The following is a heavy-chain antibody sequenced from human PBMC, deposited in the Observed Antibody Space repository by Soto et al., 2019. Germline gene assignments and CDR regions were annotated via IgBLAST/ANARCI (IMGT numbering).Heavy chain of an antibody. CDR3: AKDPDFFLEWLHY. CDR2: ISSSSSTT. CDR1: GFTFSSYS. V-gene: IGHV3-48*01. D-gene: IGHD3-3*01. Sequence: GGSLRLSCAASGFTFSSYSMNWVRQAPGKGLEWVSYISSSSSTTYYADSVKGRFTISRDNSKNTLYLQMNSLRAEDTAVYYCAKDPDFFLEWLHYWGQGTLVTVSS. J-gene: IGHJ4*02.